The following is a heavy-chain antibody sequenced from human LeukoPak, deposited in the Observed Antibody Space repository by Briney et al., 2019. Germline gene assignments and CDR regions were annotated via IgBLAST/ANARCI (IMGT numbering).Heavy chain of an antibody. CDR1: GGSISSSSYY. V-gene: IGHV4-39*07. CDR2: IYYSGST. Sequence: SETLSLTCTVSGGSISSSSYYWGWIRQPPGKGLEWIGSIYYSGSTYYNPSLKSRVTISVDTSKNQFSLKLSSVTTADTAVYYCARAGSVSRYYYYYMDVWGKGTTVTVSS. J-gene: IGHJ6*03. D-gene: IGHD3-10*01. CDR3: ARAGSVSRYYYYYMDV.